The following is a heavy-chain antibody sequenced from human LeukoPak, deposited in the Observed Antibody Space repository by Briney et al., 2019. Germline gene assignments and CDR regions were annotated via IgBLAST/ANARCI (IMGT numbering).Heavy chain of an antibody. J-gene: IGHJ4*02. V-gene: IGHV3-30-3*01. D-gene: IGHD5-24*01. CDR1: GFTFSSYA. CDR3: ARSDGLDY. CDR2: MSYDGSNK. Sequence: GRSLRLSCAASGFTFSSYAMHWVRQAPGKGLEWVTVMSYDGSNKYYADSVKGRFTISRDNAKNSLYLQMNSLRAEDTAVYCCARSDGLDYWGQGTLVTVSS.